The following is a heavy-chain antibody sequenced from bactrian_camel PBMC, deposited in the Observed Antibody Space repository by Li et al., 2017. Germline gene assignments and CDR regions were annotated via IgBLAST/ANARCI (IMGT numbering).Heavy chain of an antibody. CDR3: AAVHKYCSGSGIYWYETREYDY. CDR1: SKSAC. J-gene: IGHJ4*01. Sequence: QVQLVESGGGSVQAGGSLRLSCTYSSKSACMGWFRQAPGKEREAVAGYTNSGNSYYADSVKGRFAVSQDNAKNTVFLLMSSLKPEDTAMYYCAAVHKYCSGSGIYWYETREYDYWGQGTQVTVS. D-gene: IGHD2*01. V-gene: IGHV3S53*01. CDR2: YTNSGNS.